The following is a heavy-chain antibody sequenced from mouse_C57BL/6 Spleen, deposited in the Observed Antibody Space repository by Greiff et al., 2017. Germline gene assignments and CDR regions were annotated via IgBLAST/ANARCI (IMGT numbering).Heavy chain of an antibody. CDR2: INPNNGGT. CDR1: GYTFTDYN. D-gene: IGHD3-1*01. J-gene: IGHJ2*01. Sequence: VQLKESGPELVKPGASVKMSCKASGYTFTDYNMHWVKQSHGKSLEWIGYINPNNGGTSYNQKFKGKATLTVNKSSSTAYMELRSLTSEDSAVYYCARLGLPGFDYWGQGTTLTVSS. CDR3: ARLGLPGFDY. V-gene: IGHV1-22*01.